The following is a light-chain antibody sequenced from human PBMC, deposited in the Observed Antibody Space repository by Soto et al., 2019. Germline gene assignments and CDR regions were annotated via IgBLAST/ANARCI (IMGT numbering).Light chain of an antibody. Sequence: DIQMTQSPSTLSASVGDRVTITCRASQSISSWLAWYQQKPGKAPKLLIYKASSLDSGVPSRFSGSGSGTEFTLTISSLQPEDFANYYCQQYNSYAWTFGQGTKVDIK. J-gene: IGKJ1*01. CDR2: KAS. CDR1: QSISSW. CDR3: QQYNSYAWT. V-gene: IGKV1-5*03.